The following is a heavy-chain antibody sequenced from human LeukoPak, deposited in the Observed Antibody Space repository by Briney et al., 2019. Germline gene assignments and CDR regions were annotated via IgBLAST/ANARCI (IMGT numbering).Heavy chain of an antibody. V-gene: IGHV1-8*02. Sequence: ASVKVSCKASGYTFTSYDINWVRQATGQGLEWMGWMNPNSGNTGYAQKFQGRVTMTTDTSTNTAYMELRSLRSDDTAVYYCARDRRGRDGYNYGFDYWGQGTLVTVSS. CDR1: GYTFTSYD. J-gene: IGHJ4*02. CDR2: MNPNSGNT. D-gene: IGHD5-24*01. CDR3: ARDRRGRDGYNYGFDY.